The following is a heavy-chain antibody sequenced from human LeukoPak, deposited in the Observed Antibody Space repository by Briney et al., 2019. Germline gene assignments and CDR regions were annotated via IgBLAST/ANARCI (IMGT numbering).Heavy chain of an antibody. CDR3: ARENQLLHWFDP. CDR1: GFTFSDYY. Sequence: GSLRLSCAASGFTFSDYYMSWIRQPPGKGLEWIGYIYYSGSTNYNPSLKSRVTISVDTSKNQFSLKLSSVTAADTAVYYCARENQLLHWFDPWGQGTLVTVSS. V-gene: IGHV4-59*01. D-gene: IGHD2-2*01. CDR2: IYYSGST. J-gene: IGHJ5*02.